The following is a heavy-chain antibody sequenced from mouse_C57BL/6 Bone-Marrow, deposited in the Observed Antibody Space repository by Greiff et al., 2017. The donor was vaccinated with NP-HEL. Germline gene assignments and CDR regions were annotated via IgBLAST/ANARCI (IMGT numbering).Heavy chain of an antibody. CDR1: GFSLTSYG. D-gene: IGHD1-1*01. CDR3: ARKGAVVEGDYFDY. Sequence: VQLVESGPGLVQPSQSLSITCTVSGFSLTSYGVHWVRQSPGKGLEWLGVIWSGGSTDYNAAFISRLSISKDNSKSQVFFKMNSLQADDTAIYYCARKGAVVEGDYFDYWGQGTTLTVSS. V-gene: IGHV2-2*01. J-gene: IGHJ2*01. CDR2: IWSGGST.